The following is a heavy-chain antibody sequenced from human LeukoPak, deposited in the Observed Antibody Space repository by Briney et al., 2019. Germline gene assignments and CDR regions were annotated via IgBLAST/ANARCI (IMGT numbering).Heavy chain of an antibody. D-gene: IGHD2-15*01. CDR1: GGSISSGDYY. Sequence: SETLSLTCTVSGGSISSGDYYWSWIRQPPGKGLEWIGYIYYSGSTYYNPSLKSRVTISVDTSKNQLSLKLSSVTAADTAVYYCARGQVESNWFDPWGQGTLVTVSS. J-gene: IGHJ5*02. CDR2: IYYSGST. CDR3: ARGQVESNWFDP. V-gene: IGHV4-30-4*01.